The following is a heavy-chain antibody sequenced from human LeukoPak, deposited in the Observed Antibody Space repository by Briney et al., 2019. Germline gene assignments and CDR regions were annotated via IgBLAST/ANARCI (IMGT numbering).Heavy chain of an antibody. CDR2: ISGSGGST. J-gene: IGHJ4*02. CDR1: GFTFSSYA. D-gene: IGHD6-19*01. CDR3: ASRTGYSSGCIDY. V-gene: IGHV3-23*01. Sequence: GGSLRLSCAASGFTFSSYAMSWVRQASGKGLEWVSAISGSGGSTYYADSVKGRFTISRDNSKNTLYLQMNSLRAEDTAVYYCASRTGYSSGCIDYWGQGTLVTVSS.